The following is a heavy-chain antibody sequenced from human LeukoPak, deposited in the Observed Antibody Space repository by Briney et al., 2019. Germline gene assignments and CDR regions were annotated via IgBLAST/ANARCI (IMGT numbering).Heavy chain of an antibody. Sequence: PPETLSLTCIVSGDSPSRYYSSSIREPPGEGRECIGYIYYSGSTNYNPSLKSRVTISVDTSKNQFSLKLSSVTAADTAVYYCARHGPDCSGGSCYSLIDYWGQGTLVTVSS. J-gene: IGHJ4*02. V-gene: IGHV4-59*08. CDR3: ARHGPDCSGGSCYSLIDY. D-gene: IGHD2-15*01. CDR1: GDSPSRYY. CDR2: IYYSGST.